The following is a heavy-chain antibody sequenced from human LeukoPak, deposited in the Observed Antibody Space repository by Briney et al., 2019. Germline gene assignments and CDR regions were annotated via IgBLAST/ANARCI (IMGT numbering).Heavy chain of an antibody. CDR1: GFTLSSYA. J-gene: IGHJ4*02. CDR2: ISYDGSSK. Sequence: GGSLRLSCAASGFTLSSYAMHWVRQAPGKGMEWVAVISYDGSSKYYADSVKGRFTISRDNSKNTLYLQMNSLRAEDTAVYYCARGRLTTVTAYTYFDYWGQGTLVTVSS. D-gene: IGHD4-17*01. CDR3: ARGRLTTVTAYTYFDY. V-gene: IGHV3-30-3*01.